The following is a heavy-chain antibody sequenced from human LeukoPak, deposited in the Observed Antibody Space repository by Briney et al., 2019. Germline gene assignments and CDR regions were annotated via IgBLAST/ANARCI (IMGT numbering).Heavy chain of an antibody. CDR1: GGSIKNYY. Sequence: SETLSLTCALSGGSIKNYYWSWIRQPLGKGREWIGYVYYTGTTSYNPSLKRRVTISVETSKNQFSLTLNSVTAADTAVYHCARQSDPYYHYGLDFWGQGTTVIVSS. V-gene: IGHV4-59*01. J-gene: IGHJ6*02. CDR2: VYYTGTT. CDR3: ARQSDPYYHYGLDF.